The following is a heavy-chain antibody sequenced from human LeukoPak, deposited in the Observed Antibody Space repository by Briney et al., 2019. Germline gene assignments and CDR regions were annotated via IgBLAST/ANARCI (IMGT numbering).Heavy chain of an antibody. CDR3: ARNLAYCGGDCPLPLDY. D-gene: IGHD2-21*02. CDR1: GYTFTSYY. J-gene: IGHJ4*02. CDR2: INPSGGST. V-gene: IGHV1-46*01. Sequence: ASVKVSCKASGYTFTSYYMHWVRQAPGQGLEWMGIINPSGGSTSYAQKFQGRVTMTRDTSTSTVYVELSSLRSEDTAVYYCARNLAYCGGDCPLPLDYWGQGTLVTVSS.